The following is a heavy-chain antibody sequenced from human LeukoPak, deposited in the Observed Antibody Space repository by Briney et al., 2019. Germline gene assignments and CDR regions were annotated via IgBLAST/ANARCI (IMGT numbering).Heavy chain of an antibody. CDR2: IYYSGST. CDR1: GGSVSSGSYY. J-gene: IGHJ6*03. Sequence: SETLSLTCTVSGGSVSSGSYYWSCIRQPPGKGLESIGYIYYSGSTNYNPSLKSRVTISVDTSKNQFSLKLSSVTAADTAVYYCARGSSSLEWLLYLDYYYMDVWGKGTTVTVSS. CDR3: ARGSSSLEWLLYLDYYYMDV. V-gene: IGHV4-61*01. D-gene: IGHD3-3*01.